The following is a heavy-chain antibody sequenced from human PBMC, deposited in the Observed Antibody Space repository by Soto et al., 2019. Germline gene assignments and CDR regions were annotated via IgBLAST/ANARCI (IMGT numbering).Heavy chain of an antibody. J-gene: IGHJ4*02. CDR1: GFTFSNAW. V-gene: IGHV3-15*01. CDR2: IKSRTNGGTT. CDR3: ATWGNIPGHY. Sequence: EVQVVESGGGLIKPGGSLRLSCAASGFTFSNAWMSWVRQAPGKGLEWVGRIKSRTNGGTTDYAAPVKGRFTISRDDSKNTLYLQMNSLRAEDTAVYYCATWGNIPGHYWGQGTLVIVSS. D-gene: IGHD3-16*01.